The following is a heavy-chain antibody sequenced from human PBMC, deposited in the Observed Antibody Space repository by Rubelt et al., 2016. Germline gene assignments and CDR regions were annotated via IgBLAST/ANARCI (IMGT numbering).Heavy chain of an antibody. J-gene: IGHJ4*02. CDR3: ARTGKD. CDR2: ISSSSNTI. CDR1: GFTFSSNS. V-gene: IGHV3-48*01. Sequence: GQLVESGGGLVQPGGSLRLSCAASGFTFSSNSMNWVRQAPGKGLEWVSYISSSSNTIYYADSVKGRFTISRDNAKDSLYLQMNSLRAEDTAVYYWARTGKDWGQGTLVTVSS.